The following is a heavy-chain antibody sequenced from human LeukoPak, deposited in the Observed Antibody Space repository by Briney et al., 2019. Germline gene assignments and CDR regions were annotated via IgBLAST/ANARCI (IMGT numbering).Heavy chain of an antibody. J-gene: IGHJ4*02. D-gene: IGHD5-18*01. CDR1: AFTFRSYA. CDR2: ISGSGGST. V-gene: IGHV3-23*01. CDR3: AKGAASRGYTYVAN. Sequence: QPGGSLRLSCAASAFTFRSYAMIWVRQAPGKGLGWVSDISGSGGSTYYSDSAKGRFTISRDNSNNTLYLQMNSLRAEDTAVYYCAKGAASRGYTYVANWGQGTLVTVSS.